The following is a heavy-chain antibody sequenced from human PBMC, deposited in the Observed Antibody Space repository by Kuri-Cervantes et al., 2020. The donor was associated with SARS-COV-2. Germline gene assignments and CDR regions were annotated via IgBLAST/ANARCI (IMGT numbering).Heavy chain of an antibody. D-gene: IGHD2-15*01. J-gene: IGHJ5*02. CDR1: GGSISSHY. Sequence: SETLSLTCTVSGGSISSHYWSWIRQPPGKGLEWIGYIYYSGSTNYNPSLKSRVTISVDTSKNQFSLKLSSVTAADTAVYYCARRVSPLAASNWFDPWGQGTLVTVSS. CDR3: ARRVSPLAASNWFDP. V-gene: IGHV4-59*11. CDR2: IYYSGST.